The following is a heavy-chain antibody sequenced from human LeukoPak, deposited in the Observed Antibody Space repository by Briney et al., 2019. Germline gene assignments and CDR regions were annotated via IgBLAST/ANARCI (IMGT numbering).Heavy chain of an antibody. V-gene: IGHV3-23*01. CDR1: GCTFISDA. Sequence: RGYLRHSRVPSGCTFISDAMSWVRPARGKELERVSAISGSGGSTYYADSVKGRFTISRDNSKNTLYLQMNSLRAEDTAVYCCAKDTDAFDIWGQGTMVTVSS. CDR2: ISGSGGST. J-gene: IGHJ3*02. CDR3: AKDTDAFDI.